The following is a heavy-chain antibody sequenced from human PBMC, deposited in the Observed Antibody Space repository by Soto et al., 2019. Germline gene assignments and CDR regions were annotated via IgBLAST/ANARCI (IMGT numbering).Heavy chain of an antibody. CDR3: AKVLGYCSGGSCYPPGNY. D-gene: IGHD2-15*01. J-gene: IGHJ4*02. Sequence: QVQLVESGGGVVQPGRSLRLSCAASGFTFSSYGMHWVRQAPGKGLEWVAVISYDGSNKYYADSVKGRFTISRDNSKNTLYLQTNSLRAEDTAVYYCAKVLGYCSGGSCYPPGNYWGQGTLVTVSS. V-gene: IGHV3-30*18. CDR1: GFTFSSYG. CDR2: ISYDGSNK.